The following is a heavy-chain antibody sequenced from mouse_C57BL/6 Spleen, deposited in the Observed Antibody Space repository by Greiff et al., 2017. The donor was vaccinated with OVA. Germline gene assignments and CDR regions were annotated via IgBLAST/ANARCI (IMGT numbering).Heavy chain of an antibody. D-gene: IGHD1-2*01. Sequence: EVQGVESGGGLVKPGGSLKLSCAASGFTFSSYAMSWVRQTPEKRLEWVATISDGGSYTYYPDNVKGRFTISRDNAKNNLYLQMSHLKSEDTAMYYCARGGDYDGCDDWGTGTTVTVSA. J-gene: IGHJ1*03. V-gene: IGHV5-4*01. CDR2: ISDGGSYT. CDR1: GFTFSSYA. CDR3: ARGGDYDGCDD.